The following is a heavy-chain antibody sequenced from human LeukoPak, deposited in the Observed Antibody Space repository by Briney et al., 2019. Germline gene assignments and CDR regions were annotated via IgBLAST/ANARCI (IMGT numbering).Heavy chain of an antibody. CDR2: ISSGSSTI. V-gene: IGHV3-48*04. Sequence: GGSLRLSCAASGFTFSGYSMNWVRQAPGKGLEWVSYISSGSSTIFYADSVKGRFTISRDNAQSSLYLQMNSLRAEDTAVYYCATPPYAIAAAGVPWGQGTLVTVSS. CDR3: ATPPYAIAAAGVP. D-gene: IGHD6-13*01. CDR1: GFTFSGYS. J-gene: IGHJ4*02.